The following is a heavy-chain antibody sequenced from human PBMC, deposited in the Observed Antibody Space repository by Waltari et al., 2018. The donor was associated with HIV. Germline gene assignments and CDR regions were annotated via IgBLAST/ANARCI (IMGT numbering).Heavy chain of an antibody. CDR1: GYTFTSHD. J-gene: IGHJ4*02. CDR3: ARVRRPSGSYYLSY. Sequence: QVQLEQSGAEVKKPGASVKVSCKASGYTFTSHDIVWVRQATGQGLEWMGWMNPHSGTTSYAQKFQGRVTMTRNTSITTAYMELSSLRSEDTAVYYCARVRRPSGSYYLSYWGQGTLVTVSS. V-gene: IGHV1-8*01. CDR2: MNPHSGTT. D-gene: IGHD1-26*01.